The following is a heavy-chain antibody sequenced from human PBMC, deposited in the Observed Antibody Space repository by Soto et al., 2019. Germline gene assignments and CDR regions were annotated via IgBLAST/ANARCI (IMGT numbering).Heavy chain of an antibody. D-gene: IGHD3-22*01. CDR1: GFTFSSYA. CDR2: MSYDGSNK. Sequence: GGSLRLSCAASGFTFSSYAIHWVRQAPGKGLEWVAVMSYDGSNKYYADSVKGRFTISRDNSKNTLYLQMNSLRAEDTAVYYCARAKSSGYYDPCDYWGQGTLVTVSS. V-gene: IGHV3-30-3*01. J-gene: IGHJ4*02. CDR3: ARAKSSGYYDPCDY.